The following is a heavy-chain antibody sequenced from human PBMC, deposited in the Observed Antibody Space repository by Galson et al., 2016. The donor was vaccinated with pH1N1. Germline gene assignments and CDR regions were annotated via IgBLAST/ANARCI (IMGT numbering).Heavy chain of an antibody. CDR2: ITSGGST. CDR3: EKGDSSGYDYLNKFDP. Sequence: SLRLSCATSGFTFSSFAMTWVRQAPGKGLEWVSGITSGGSTYYADSVKGRFTISRDNSKNTVDLQMNRLRVEDTATYYCEKGDSSGYDYLNKFDPWGQGTVVTVSS. D-gene: IGHD3-22*01. CDR1: GFTFSSFA. J-gene: IGHJ5*02. V-gene: IGHV3-23*01.